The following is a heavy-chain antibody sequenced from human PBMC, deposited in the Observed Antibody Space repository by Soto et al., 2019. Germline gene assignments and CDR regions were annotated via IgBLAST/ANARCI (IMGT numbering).Heavy chain of an antibody. D-gene: IGHD2-15*01. CDR1: GFSLTSPGMC. V-gene: IGHV2-70*13. J-gene: IGHJ6*02. CDR3: ARMVAAGMYYYYSMDV. CDR2: IERDDDDK. Sequence: SGPTLVNPTETLTLTCTFSGFSLTSPGMCVSWIRQSPGKALEWLALIERDDDDKYYSTSLKTRLTISKDTRKNQVVLTMANMEPADTATYYCARMVAAGMYYYYSMDVWGQGTTVTVSS.